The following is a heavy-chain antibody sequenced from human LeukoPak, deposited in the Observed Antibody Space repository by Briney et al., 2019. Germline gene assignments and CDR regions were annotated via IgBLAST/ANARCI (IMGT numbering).Heavy chain of an antibody. CDR1: GFTFSDYY. CDR2: ISSSSSYI. Sequence: PGGSLRLSCAASGFTFSDYYMSWIRQAPGKGLEWVSSISSSSSYIYYADSVKGRFTISRDNAKNSLYLQMNSLRAEDTAVYYCARAPGDYVWGSYRPDYWGQGTLVTVSS. J-gene: IGHJ4*02. CDR3: ARAPGDYVWGSYRPDY. V-gene: IGHV3-11*06. D-gene: IGHD3-16*02.